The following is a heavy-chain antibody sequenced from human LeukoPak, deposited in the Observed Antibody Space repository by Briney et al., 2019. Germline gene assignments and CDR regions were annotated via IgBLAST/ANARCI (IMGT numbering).Heavy chain of an antibody. D-gene: IGHD5-12*01. CDR3: ARDLGYSGSL. J-gene: IGHJ4*02. V-gene: IGHV4-61*01. Sequence: SETLSLTCTVSGGSVNSRSYHWNWIRQPPGKGLEWIGYIYYGGNTDYNPSLKSRVTISVDTSKNQFSLRLSSVTAADTAVYYCARDLGYSGSLWGQGTLVTVSS. CDR1: GGSVNSRSYH. CDR2: IYYGGNT.